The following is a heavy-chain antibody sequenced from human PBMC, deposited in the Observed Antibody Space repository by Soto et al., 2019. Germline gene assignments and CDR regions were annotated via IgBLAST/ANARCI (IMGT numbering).Heavy chain of an antibody. CDR2: INPNGGST. V-gene: IGHV1-46*01. Sequence: QVQLMQSGAEVKKPGPSVRVSCKASGYTFTNYYVHWVRQAPGQGLEWMGFINPNGGSTTYAQKFQGRFTVTTDTSTRTVYMQLSSLRSEDTAVFYCARSAPYDYWGQGTLVTVSS. J-gene: IGHJ4*02. CDR1: GYTFTNYY. CDR3: ARSAPYDY.